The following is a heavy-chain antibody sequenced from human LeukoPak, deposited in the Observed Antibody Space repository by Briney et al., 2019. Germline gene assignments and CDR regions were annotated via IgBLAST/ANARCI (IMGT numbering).Heavy chain of an antibody. Sequence: PGGSLRLSCAASGFTVSSNYMSWVRQAPGKGLEWVSVIYSGGSTYYADSVKGRFTISRDNSKNTLYLQMNSLRAEDTAVYYCAREAGSSWYVFDYWGQGTLVTVSS. CDR3: AREAGSSWYVFDY. J-gene: IGHJ4*02. CDR2: IYSGGST. V-gene: IGHV3-53*01. CDR1: GFTVSSNY. D-gene: IGHD6-13*01.